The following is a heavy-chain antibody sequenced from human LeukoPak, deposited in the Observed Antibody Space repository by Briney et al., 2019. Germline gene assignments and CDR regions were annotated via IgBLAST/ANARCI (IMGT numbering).Heavy chain of an antibody. V-gene: IGHV3-66*01. Sequence: GGSLRLSCAASGFTFSSYWMSWVRQAPGKGLEWVSVIYSGGSTYYADSVKGRFTISRDNSKNTLYLQMNSLRAEDTAVYYCARDWGVLWGQGTLVTVSS. CDR2: IYSGGST. CDR1: GFTFSSYW. J-gene: IGHJ4*02. D-gene: IGHD3-16*01. CDR3: ARDWGVL.